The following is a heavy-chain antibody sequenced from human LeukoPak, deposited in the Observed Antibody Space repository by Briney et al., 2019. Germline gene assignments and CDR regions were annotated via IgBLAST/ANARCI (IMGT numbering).Heavy chain of an antibody. D-gene: IGHD5-24*01. V-gene: IGHV3-33*01. CDR2: IWYDGSNK. CDR1: GFTFSSHG. Sequence: GGSLRLSCAASGFTFSSHGMHWVRQAPGKGLEWVAVIWYDGSNKYYADSVKGRFTISRDNSKNTLYLQMNSLRAEDTAVYYCARDRRDGYNAFDYWGQGTLVTVSS. CDR3: ARDRRDGYNAFDY. J-gene: IGHJ4*02.